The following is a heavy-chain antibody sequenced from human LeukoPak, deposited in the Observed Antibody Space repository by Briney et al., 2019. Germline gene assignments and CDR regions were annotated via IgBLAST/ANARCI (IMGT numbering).Heavy chain of an antibody. Sequence: TSETLSLTCTVSGGSISSGDYYWSWIRQPPGKGLEWIGYIYYSGSTYYNPSLKSRITISVDTSKNQFSLKLSSVTAADTAVYYCARATKNYYYYGMDVWAQGPTVTVS. V-gene: IGHV4-30-4*01. CDR3: ARATKNYYYYGMDV. J-gene: IGHJ6*02. CDR1: GGSISSGDYY. CDR2: IYYSGST. D-gene: IGHD5-12*01.